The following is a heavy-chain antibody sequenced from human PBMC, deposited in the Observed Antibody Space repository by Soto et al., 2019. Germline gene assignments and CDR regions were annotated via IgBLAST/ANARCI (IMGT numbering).Heavy chain of an antibody. CDR1: GLTFSSYI. CDR3: ARTLLVFDH. V-gene: IGHV3-21*01. J-gene: IGHJ4*02. D-gene: IGHD6-6*01. Sequence: PGGSLRVSCAASGLTFSSYIMNWVRQSPGKGLEWGSSISSSSSYIYYADSVKGRFTTSRDNAKNSLYLQMNSLRAEDTAVYYCARTLLVFDHWRQGTLVTVSS. CDR2: ISSSSSYI.